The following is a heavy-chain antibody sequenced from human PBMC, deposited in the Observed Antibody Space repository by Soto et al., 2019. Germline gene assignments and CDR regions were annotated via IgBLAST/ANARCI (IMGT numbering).Heavy chain of an antibody. CDR1: GFSFIDYY. D-gene: IGHD3-22*01. CDR3: ARDPHSYDSSGSPVDY. Sequence: PGGSLILSFAASGFSFIDYYMIWIRQAPGKGLEWVSYISSSFITIYYADSVNCLFTISRDNAKNSLYLQMNSLRAEDTAVYYCARDPHSYDSSGSPVDYWGQGTLVTVSS. CDR2: ISSSFITI. J-gene: IGHJ4*02. V-gene: IGHV3-11*04.